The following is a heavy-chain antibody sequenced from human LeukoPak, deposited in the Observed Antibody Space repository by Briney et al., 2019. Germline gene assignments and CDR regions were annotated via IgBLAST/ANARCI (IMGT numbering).Heavy chain of an antibody. D-gene: IGHD3-10*01. V-gene: IGHV4-61*02. CDR1: GGSITNLDYY. Sequence: PSETLSLTCTVSGGSITNLDYYWTWIRQPAGKRLEWIGRIYTSGGTNYNPSLKSRVTVSVDRSKNEISLHLASLTAADTALYYCAGRGSSSGTFDIWGPGTFVTVSS. CDR2: IYTSGGT. CDR3: AGRGSSSGTFDI. J-gene: IGHJ3*02.